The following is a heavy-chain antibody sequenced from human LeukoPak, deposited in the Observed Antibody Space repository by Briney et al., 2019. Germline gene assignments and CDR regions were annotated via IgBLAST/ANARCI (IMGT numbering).Heavy chain of an antibody. CDR2: INPHSGDT. CDR3: ARSSWLSQSSPAYDY. Sequence: ASVKVSCKVSGYIFTGYFLHWVRRAPGQGLEWMGGINPHSGDTNYAQKFQGRVTMTRDTSTSTADMELSRLRSDDTAVYYCARSSWLSQSSPAYDYWGQGTLVTVSS. D-gene: IGHD3-22*01. V-gene: IGHV1-2*02. J-gene: IGHJ4*02. CDR1: GYIFTGYF.